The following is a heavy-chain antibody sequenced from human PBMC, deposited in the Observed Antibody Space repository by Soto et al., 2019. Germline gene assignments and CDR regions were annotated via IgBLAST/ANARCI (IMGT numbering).Heavy chain of an antibody. CDR3: SRGTYYPQSSGLHADY. D-gene: IGHD3-22*01. Sequence: GGSLRLSCATSGFTFNDYAMYWVRQAPGQGLEWVAMISSDGHHQFYVDNLRGRFTVSRDKSKNTLFLQMNSLRPEDTAVYYCSRGTYYPQSSGLHADYWGQGTVVTVYS. CDR1: GFTFNDYA. V-gene: IGHV3-30*03. CDR2: ISSDGHHQ. J-gene: IGHJ4*02.